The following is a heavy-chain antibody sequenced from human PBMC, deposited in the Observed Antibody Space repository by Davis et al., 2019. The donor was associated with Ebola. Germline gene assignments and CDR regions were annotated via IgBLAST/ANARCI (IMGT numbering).Heavy chain of an antibody. Sequence: PGGSLRLSCAASGFTFSSYGMNWVRQAPGKGLEWVSYISSSSSTIYYADSVKGRFTISRDNAKNSLYLQMNSLRAEDTAVYYCARLGVRGVIHTDYWGQGTLVTVSS. CDR3: ARLGVRGVIHTDY. CDR2: ISSSSSTI. V-gene: IGHV3-48*04. CDR1: GFTFSSYG. J-gene: IGHJ4*02. D-gene: IGHD3-10*01.